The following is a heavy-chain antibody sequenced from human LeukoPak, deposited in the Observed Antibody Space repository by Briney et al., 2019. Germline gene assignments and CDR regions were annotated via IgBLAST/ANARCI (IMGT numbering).Heavy chain of an antibody. D-gene: IGHD3-16*02. V-gene: IGHV1-18*01. CDR1: GYTFTNYG. J-gene: IGHJ4*02. Sequence: ASVKVSCKASGYTFTNYGISWVRQAPGQGLEWMGWISTYNGNTNYAQNIQGRVTMTTDTSTTTAYMELRSLRSDDTAVYYCAREGFGLRWGELSGLFDYWGQGTLVTVSS. CDR2: ISTYNGNT. CDR3: AREGFGLRWGELSGLFDY.